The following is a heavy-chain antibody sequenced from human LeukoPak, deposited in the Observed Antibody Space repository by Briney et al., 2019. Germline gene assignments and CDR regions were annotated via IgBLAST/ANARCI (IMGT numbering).Heavy chain of an antibody. CDR3: ARATTAKRGSEGY. CDR1: GFTFSTYA. V-gene: IGHV3-21*01. Sequence: GGSLRLSCAASGFTFSTYAMSWVRQAPGKGLEGVSFISSSGSYIYFADSVNGRFTISRDNAKNSLFLQMNSLRAEDTGLYYCARATTAKRGSEGYWGRGTLVTVSS. J-gene: IGHJ4*02. CDR2: ISSSGSYI. D-gene: IGHD4-11*01.